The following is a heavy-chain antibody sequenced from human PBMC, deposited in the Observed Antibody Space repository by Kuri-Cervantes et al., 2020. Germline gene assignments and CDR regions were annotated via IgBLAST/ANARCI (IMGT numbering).Heavy chain of an antibody. V-gene: IGHV4-39*07. CDR2: IYHSGST. D-gene: IGHD3-22*01. CDR3: ASSSGYPTADY. CDR1: GGSISSSSYY. Sequence: SETLSLTCTVSGGSISSSSYYWGWIRQPPGKGLEWIGSIYHSGSTYYNLSLRSRVTISVDTSKNQFSLKLSSVTAADTAVYYCASSSGYPTADYWGQGTLVTVSS. J-gene: IGHJ4*02.